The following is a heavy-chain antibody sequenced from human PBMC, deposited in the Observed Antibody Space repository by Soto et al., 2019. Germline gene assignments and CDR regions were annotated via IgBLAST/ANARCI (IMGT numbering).Heavy chain of an antibody. CDR3: ARDPGTVWDY. CDR1: GYTFTSDA. J-gene: IGHJ4*02. D-gene: IGHD3-10*01. V-gene: IGHV1-3*01. Sequence: ASVKVSCKAPGYTFTSDAMHWVRQARGQRLEWMGWGNAGNGNTKYSQKLEGRVTISRDTTGSTAYKEMSRLRSDDAVVYYGARDPGTVWDYWGQGSMVTVSS. CDR2: GNAGNGNT.